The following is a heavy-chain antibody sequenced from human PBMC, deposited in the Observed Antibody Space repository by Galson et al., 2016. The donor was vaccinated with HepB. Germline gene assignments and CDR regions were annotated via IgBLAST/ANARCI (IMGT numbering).Heavy chain of an antibody. Sequence: SLRLSCAASGITLTTYWMFWVRQAPGKGLEWVATMKPDGSERYFADSVRGRFTVSRDDVKISLFLQMDSLRAEDTAVYYCTRNAGWAFDIWGQGTKVTVSS. CDR2: MKPDGSER. V-gene: IGHV3-7*03. D-gene: IGHD2-15*01. CDR1: GITLTTYW. CDR3: TRNAGWAFDI. J-gene: IGHJ3*02.